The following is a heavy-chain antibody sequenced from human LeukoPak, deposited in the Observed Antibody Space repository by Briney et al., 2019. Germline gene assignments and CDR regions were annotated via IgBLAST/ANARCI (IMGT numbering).Heavy chain of an antibody. Sequence: GGSLRLSCAASGFTFSSYAMSWVRQAPGKGLEWVSAISGSGGSTYYADSVKGRSTISRDNSKSTLYLQMNSLRAEDTAVYYCAKKGALWFGELSIDYWGQGTLVTVSS. CDR2: ISGSGGST. CDR3: AKKGALWFGELSIDY. V-gene: IGHV3-23*01. J-gene: IGHJ4*02. CDR1: GFTFSSYA. D-gene: IGHD3-10*01.